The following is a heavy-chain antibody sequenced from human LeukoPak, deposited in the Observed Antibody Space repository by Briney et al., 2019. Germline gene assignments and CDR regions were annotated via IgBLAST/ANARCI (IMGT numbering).Heavy chain of an antibody. CDR3: ARFSNYDFWSGYYRGFDY. Sequence: PSETLSLTCTVSGGSISSYYWSWIRQPPGKGLEWIGYIYYSGSTNYNPSLKSRVTISVDTSKNQFSLKLSSVTAADTAVYYCARFSNYDFWSGYYRGFDYWGQGTLVIVSS. CDR2: IYYSGST. J-gene: IGHJ4*02. D-gene: IGHD3-3*01. CDR1: GGSISSYY. V-gene: IGHV4-59*01.